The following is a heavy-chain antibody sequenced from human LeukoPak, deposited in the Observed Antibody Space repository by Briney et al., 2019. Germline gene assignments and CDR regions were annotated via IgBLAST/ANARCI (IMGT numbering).Heavy chain of an antibody. CDR2: IYYSGST. D-gene: IGHD4-11*01. CDR3: ARGTVTTQNYYFDY. J-gene: IGHJ4*02. CDR1: GGSISSNY. Sequence: SETLSLTCTVSGGSISSNYWSWIRQHPGKGLEWIGYIYYSGSTYYNPSLKSRVTISVDTSKNQFSLKLSSVTAADTAVYYCARGTVTTQNYYFDYWGQGTLVTVSS. V-gene: IGHV4-59*06.